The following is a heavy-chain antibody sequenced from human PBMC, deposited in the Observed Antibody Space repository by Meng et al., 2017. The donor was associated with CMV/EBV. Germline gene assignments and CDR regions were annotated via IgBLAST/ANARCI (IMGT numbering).Heavy chain of an antibody. CDR2: IWYDGSNK. V-gene: IGHV3-33*06. Sequence: GESLKISCAASGFTFSSYGMHWVRQAPGKGLEWVAVIWYDGSNKYYADSVKGRFTISRDNSKNTLYLQMNSLRAEDTAVYYCAKDQVTMVRGLGVLDYWGQGTLVTVSS. D-gene: IGHD3-10*01. CDR1: GFTFSSYG. J-gene: IGHJ4*02. CDR3: AKDQVTMVRGLGVLDY.